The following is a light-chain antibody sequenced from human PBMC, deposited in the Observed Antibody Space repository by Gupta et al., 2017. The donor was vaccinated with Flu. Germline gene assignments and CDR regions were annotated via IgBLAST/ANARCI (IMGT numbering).Light chain of an antibody. CDR3: QRYTSYLWT. CDR2: KAS. CDR1: QSISSW. V-gene: IGKV1-5*03. Sequence: DIQMTQSPSTLSASVGDRVTITCRASQSISSWLAWYQQKPGKAPKLLIYKASSLESGVPSRFSGSGSGTEFTLTISSLQPDDFATYYCQRYTSYLWTFGQGTKVEIK. J-gene: IGKJ1*01.